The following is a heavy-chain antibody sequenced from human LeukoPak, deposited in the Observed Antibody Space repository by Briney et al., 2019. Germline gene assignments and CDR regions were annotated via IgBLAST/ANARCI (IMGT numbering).Heavy chain of an antibody. CDR1: GYTFTSYG. D-gene: IGHD5-18*01. V-gene: IGHV1-18*01. J-gene: IGHJ4*02. CDR2: ISAYNGNT. Sequence: ASVKVSCKASGYTFTSYGISWVRQAPGQGLEWMGWISAYNGNTNYAQKLQGRVTMTTDTSTSTAYMELRSLRSDDTAVYYCASDREARRFGYSYGLFDYWGQGTLVTVSS. CDR3: ASDREARRFGYSYGLFDY.